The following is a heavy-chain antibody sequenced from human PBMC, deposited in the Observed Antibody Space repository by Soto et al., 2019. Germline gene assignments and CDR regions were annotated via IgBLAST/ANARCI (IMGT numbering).Heavy chain of an antibody. V-gene: IGHV3-30-3*01. CDR2: ISNDGSNK. D-gene: IGHD3-10*01. CDR1: GFTFSGYT. CDR3: ARDQGVPFSLVRGVIFRDDWYFDL. Sequence: QVQLVESGGGVVQPGRSLRLSCAASGFTFSGYTMHWVRQAPGKGLEWMAVISNDGSNKYYADSVKGRFTISRDNSKNTLYLLMSSLRAEDPAVYYCARDQGVPFSLVRGVIFRDDWYFDLWGRGTLVTVSS. J-gene: IGHJ2*01.